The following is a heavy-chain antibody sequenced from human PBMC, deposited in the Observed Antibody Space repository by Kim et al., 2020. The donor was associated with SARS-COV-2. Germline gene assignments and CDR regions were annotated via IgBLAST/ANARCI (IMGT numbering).Heavy chain of an antibody. J-gene: IGHJ4*02. V-gene: IGHV1-69*13. CDR3: ASQRPYYYDSSGYYEYGY. Sequence: SVKVSCKASGGTFSSYAISWVRQAPGQGLEWMGGIIPIFGTANYAQKFQGRVTITADESTSTAYMELSSLRSEDTAVYYCASQRPYYYDSSGYYEYGYWGQGTLVTVSS. D-gene: IGHD3-22*01. CDR1: GGTFSSYA. CDR2: IIPIFGTA.